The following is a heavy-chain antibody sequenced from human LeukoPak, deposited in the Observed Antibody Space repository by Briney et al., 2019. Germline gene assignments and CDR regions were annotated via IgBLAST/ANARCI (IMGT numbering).Heavy chain of an antibody. V-gene: IGHV3-7*01. Sequence: GGSLRLSCAASGFTFSSYWMSWVRQAPGKGLEWVANIKQDGSEKYYADSVKGRFTISRDNSKNTLYLQMNSLRAEDTAVYYCAKDRAGATFFDYWGQGTLVTVSS. CDR2: IKQDGSEK. CDR1: GFTFSSYW. D-gene: IGHD1-26*01. CDR3: AKDRAGATFFDY. J-gene: IGHJ4*02.